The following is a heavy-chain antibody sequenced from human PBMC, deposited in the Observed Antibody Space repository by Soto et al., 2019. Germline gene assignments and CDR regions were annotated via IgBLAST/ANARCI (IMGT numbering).Heavy chain of an antibody. CDR2: IIPIFGTA. CDR3: ARDPRTNDYRDYVHYYYYGMDV. D-gene: IGHD4-17*01. Sequence: GASVKVSCKASGGTFSSYAVSWVRQAPGQGLEWMGGIIPIFGTANYAQKFQGRVTITADESTSTAYMELSSLRSEDTAVYYCARDPRTNDYRDYVHYYYYGMDVWGQGTTVTVSS. J-gene: IGHJ6*02. V-gene: IGHV1-69*13. CDR1: GGTFSSYA.